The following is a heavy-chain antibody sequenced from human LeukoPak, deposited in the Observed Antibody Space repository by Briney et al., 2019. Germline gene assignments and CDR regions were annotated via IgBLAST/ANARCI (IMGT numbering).Heavy chain of an antibody. CDR3: AKGPMIRGPFDY. CDR2: ISWNSGSI. CDR1: GFTIDDYA. V-gene: IGHV3-9*01. D-gene: IGHD3-22*01. Sequence: PGGSLRLSCAASGFTIDDYAMHWVRQAPGKGLEWVSGISWNSGSIGYADSVKGRFTISRDNAKDSLYLQMNSLRAEDTALYYCAKGPMIRGPFDYWGQGTLVTVSS. J-gene: IGHJ4*02.